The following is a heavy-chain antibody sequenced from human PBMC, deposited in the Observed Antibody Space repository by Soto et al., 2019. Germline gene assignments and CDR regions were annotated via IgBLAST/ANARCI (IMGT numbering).Heavy chain of an antibody. D-gene: IGHD2-2*01. V-gene: IGHV3-23*01. CDR2: ISGSGGTT. J-gene: IGHJ4*02. Sequence: GGSLRLSCTASVFTFIIYAMNWVRQAPGKGLEWVSIISGSGGTTYYADSVKGRFTISRDNSKNTLYLQMNSLRAEDTAVYYCAKHGDCSSTSCYFDYWAQGTLVTVP. CDR1: VFTFIIYA. CDR3: AKHGDCSSTSCYFDY.